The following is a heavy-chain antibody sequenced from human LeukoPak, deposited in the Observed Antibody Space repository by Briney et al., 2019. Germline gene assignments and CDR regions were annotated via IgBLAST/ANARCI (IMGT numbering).Heavy chain of an antibody. CDR2: IKQDGSDK. D-gene: IGHD2-2*01. Sequence: GGSLRLSCAASGFTFSTYWMSWVRQAPGKGLEWVANIKQDGSDKFYVDSVKGRFTISRDNAKNSVYLQMNSLRAEDTAIYYCARVLPAASRDYWGQGTLVTVSS. CDR3: ARVLPAASRDY. V-gene: IGHV3-7*01. CDR1: GFTFSTYW. J-gene: IGHJ4*02.